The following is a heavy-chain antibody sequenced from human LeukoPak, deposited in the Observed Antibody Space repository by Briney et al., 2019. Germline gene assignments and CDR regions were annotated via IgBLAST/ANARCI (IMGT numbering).Heavy chain of an antibody. J-gene: IGHJ6*02. Sequence: ASVKVSCKVSGYTLTELSMHWVRQAPGKGLEWMGGFDPEDGETIYAQKFQGWVTMTRDTSISTAYMELSRLRSDDTAVYYCARTTSLNYGMDVWGQGTTVTVSS. CDR2: FDPEDGET. D-gene: IGHD1-1*01. CDR3: ARTTSLNYGMDV. V-gene: IGHV1-24*01. CDR1: GYTLTELS.